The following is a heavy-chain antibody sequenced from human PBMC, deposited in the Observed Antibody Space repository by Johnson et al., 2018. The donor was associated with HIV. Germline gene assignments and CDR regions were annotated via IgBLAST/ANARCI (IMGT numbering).Heavy chain of an antibody. Sequence: QVQLVESGGGVVQPGRSLRLSCAASEFTLSNYGIHWVRQAPGKGLEWLSLISYDGSNTYYADSVRGRFTLSRDNSKNTVYLQMNSLRAEDTAVYYCAKPYGSGSDDAFDIWGQGTMVTVSS. V-gene: IGHV3-30*18. J-gene: IGHJ3*02. CDR1: EFTLSNYG. CDR3: AKPYGSGSDDAFDI. CDR2: ISYDGSNT. D-gene: IGHD3-10*01.